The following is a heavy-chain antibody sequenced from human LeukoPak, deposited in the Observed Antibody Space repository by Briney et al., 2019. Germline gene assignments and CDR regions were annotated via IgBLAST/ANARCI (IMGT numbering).Heavy chain of an antibody. J-gene: IGHJ3*02. Sequence: ASVKVSCKASGCTFSGYYMNWVRQAPGQGLEWMGWINPNSGDTNSAPKFQGRVTMTRDMSTSTVYMELSSLRSEDTAVYYCASFYSGRKRHAFDIWGQGTMVTVSS. CDR3: ASFYSGRKRHAFDI. CDR1: GCTFSGYY. D-gene: IGHD1-26*01. CDR2: INPNSGDT. V-gene: IGHV1-2*02.